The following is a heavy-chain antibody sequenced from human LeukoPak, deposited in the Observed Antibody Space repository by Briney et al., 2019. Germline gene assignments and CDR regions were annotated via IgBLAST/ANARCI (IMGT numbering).Heavy chain of an antibody. CDR3: ARDLDGYSPFDY. J-gene: IGHJ4*02. CDR2: IYYSGST. CDR1: DDSISSYY. V-gene: IGHV4-59*01. D-gene: IGHD5-24*01. Sequence: SETLSLTCTVSDDSISSYYWSWIRQPPGKGLEWIGYIYYSGSTNYNPSLKSRVTISVDTSKNQFSLKLSSVTAADTAVYYCARDLDGYSPFDYWGQGTLVTVSS.